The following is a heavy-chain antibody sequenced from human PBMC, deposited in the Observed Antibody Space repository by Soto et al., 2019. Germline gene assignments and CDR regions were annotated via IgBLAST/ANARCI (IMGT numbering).Heavy chain of an antibody. CDR2: ISGSGGST. Sequence: EVQLLESGGGLVQPGGSLRLSCAASGFTFSSYAMRWVRQAPVKGLEWVSAISGSGGSTYYADSVKGRFTISRDNSKNTLYLQMNSLRAGDTDLYYCARRGSGSYYDYWGQGTLVTVSS. J-gene: IGHJ4*02. CDR3: ARRGSGSYYDY. CDR1: GFTFSSYA. D-gene: IGHD1-26*01. V-gene: IGHV3-23*01.